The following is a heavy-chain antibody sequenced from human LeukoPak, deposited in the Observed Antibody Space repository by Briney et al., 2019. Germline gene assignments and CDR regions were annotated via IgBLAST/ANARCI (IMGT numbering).Heavy chain of an antibody. D-gene: IGHD5-12*01. V-gene: IGHV3-30*04. CDR3: TRGTVPGLATTYGTYFDS. CDR2: ISYDGTNN. Sequence: GRSLRLSCAASGITFSRSAMHWVRQAPGKGLEWVAIISYDGTNNYYLDSVKGRFTISRDNSKNTLYLQMDSLRAEDTAVYYCTRGTVPGLATTYGTYFDSWGQGALVTVSS. CDR1: GITFSRSA. J-gene: IGHJ4*02.